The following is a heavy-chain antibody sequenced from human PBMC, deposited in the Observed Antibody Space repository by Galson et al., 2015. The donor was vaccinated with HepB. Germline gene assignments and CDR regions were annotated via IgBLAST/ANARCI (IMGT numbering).Heavy chain of an antibody. J-gene: IGHJ6*02. CDR2: IKQDGSEK. D-gene: IGHD3-10*01. Sequence: SLRLSCAASGFTFSSYWMSWVRQAPGKGLEWVANIKQDGSEKYYVDSVKGRFTISRDNAKNSLYLQMNSLRAEDTAVYYCARELYGGSGSSFVYYYYYGMDVWGQGTTVTVSS. CDR3: ARELYGGSGSSFVYYYYYGMDV. CDR1: GFTFSSYW. V-gene: IGHV3-7*03.